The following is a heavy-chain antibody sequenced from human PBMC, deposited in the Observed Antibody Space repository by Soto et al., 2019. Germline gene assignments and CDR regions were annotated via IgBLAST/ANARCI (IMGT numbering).Heavy chain of an antibody. J-gene: IGHJ5*02. D-gene: IGHD2-2*01. V-gene: IGHV4-34*01. CDR2: INHSGST. CDR3: ARGTRRPNCSSTSCYAFSP. CDR1: GGSFSGYY. Sequence: SETLSLTCAVYGGSFSGYYWSWIRQPPGKGLEWIGEINHSGSTNYNPSLKSRVTISVDTSKNQFSLKLSSVTAADTAVYYCARGTRRPNCSSTSCYAFSPWGKGTLVTVYS.